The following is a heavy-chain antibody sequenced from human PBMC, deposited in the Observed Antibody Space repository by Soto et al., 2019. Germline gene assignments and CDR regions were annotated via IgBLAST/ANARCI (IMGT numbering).Heavy chain of an antibody. CDR2: LHHDGTT. V-gene: IGHV4-4*02. J-gene: IGHJ6*02. CDR3: ATQTISYTWGV. Sequence: QVQLQESGPGLVKPSETLSLTCTVSGGPITTTIWWAWVRLPPGKGLEWIGELHHDGTTNYNRSLESRITMSLDKSNNHFSLKLTSVTAADTAIYYCATQTISYTWGVWGRGTTVTVSS. CDR1: GGPITTTIW. D-gene: IGHD3-16*01.